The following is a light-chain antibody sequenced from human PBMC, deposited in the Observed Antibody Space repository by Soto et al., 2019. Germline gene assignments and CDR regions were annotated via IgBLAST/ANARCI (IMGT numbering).Light chain of an antibody. CDR1: SSVVGGYNY. V-gene: IGLV2-11*01. J-gene: IGLJ1*01. CDR3: CSYAGSSTYV. CDR2: DVS. Sequence: QSVLTQPRSVSGSPGQSVTISCIGTSSVVGGYNYVSWYQQHPGKAPQLMIYDVSKRPSGVPDRFSGSKSGNTASLTISGLQAEDEADYYCCSYAGSSTYVFGTGTKVTVL.